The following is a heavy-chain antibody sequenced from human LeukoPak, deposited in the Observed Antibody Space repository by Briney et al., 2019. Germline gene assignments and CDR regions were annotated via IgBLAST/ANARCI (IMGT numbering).Heavy chain of an antibody. CDR2: ISAYNGNT. CDR1: GYTFTNYG. CDR3: ARRDGGDPLGY. Sequence: GASVKVSCKASGYTFTNYGISWVRQAPGQGLEWMGWISAYNGNTNYAQKLQGRVTMTRDTSTSTVYMELSSLRSEDTAVYYCARRDGGDPLGYWGQGTLVTVSS. J-gene: IGHJ4*02. D-gene: IGHD2-21*02. V-gene: IGHV1-18*01.